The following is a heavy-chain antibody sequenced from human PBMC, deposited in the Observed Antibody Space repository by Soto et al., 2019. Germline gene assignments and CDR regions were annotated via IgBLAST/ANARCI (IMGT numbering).Heavy chain of an antibody. Sequence: QVQLVESGGGVVQPGRSLRLSCAASGFTFSSYAMHWVRQAPGKGLEWVAVISYEGSDKYYADSVKGRLNISRDNSKNTLYLQMNSLRAEDTAVYYCARPLWTNDYNLGYFDLWGRGTLVTVSS. CDR1: GFTFSSYA. CDR3: ARPLWTNDYNLGYFDL. D-gene: IGHD4-4*01. CDR2: ISYEGSDK. J-gene: IGHJ2*01. V-gene: IGHV3-30-3*01.